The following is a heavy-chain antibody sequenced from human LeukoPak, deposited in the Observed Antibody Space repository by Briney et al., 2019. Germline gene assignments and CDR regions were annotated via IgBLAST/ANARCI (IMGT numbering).Heavy chain of an antibody. Sequence: PGKSLRLSCAASGFTFSSYVMHWVRQAPGKGLEWVAVISYDGNNKYYADSVKGRFTISRDNSKNTLYLQMNSLRAEDTAVYYCAALKTTVEFDYWAREPWSPSPQ. CDR3: AALKTTVEFDY. CDR2: ISYDGNNK. J-gene: IGHJ4*02. D-gene: IGHD4-23*01. V-gene: IGHV3-30*04. CDR1: GFTFSSYV.